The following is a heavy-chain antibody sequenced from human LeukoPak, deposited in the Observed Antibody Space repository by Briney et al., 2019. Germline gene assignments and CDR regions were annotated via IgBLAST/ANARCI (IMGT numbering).Heavy chain of an antibody. CDR1: GFTFSRYW. CDR2: MNTDGSRT. Sequence: GGSLRLYCAASGFTFSRYWMHWVRQAPGKGLVWVSRMNTDGSRTDYADSVKGRFTISRDNAKNTLYLQMNSLGVEDTAVYSCASDFGGHDDFWGQGILVTVSS. J-gene: IGHJ4*02. V-gene: IGHV3-74*01. D-gene: IGHD4-23*01. CDR3: ASDFGGHDDF.